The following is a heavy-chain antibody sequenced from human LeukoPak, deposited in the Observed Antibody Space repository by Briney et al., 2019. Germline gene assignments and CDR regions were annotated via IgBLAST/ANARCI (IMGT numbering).Heavy chain of an antibody. CDR3: ARDGHGYGPSYFDT. J-gene: IGHJ4*02. Sequence: GGSLRLSCTASGSTFSRYGMHWVRQAPGKGLEWVSVIWYDGTNEQYADPMKGRFTISRDNSKQTLYLQMNSLRDDDTAFYYCARDGHGYGPSYFDTWGQGTLVTVSS. CDR1: GSTFSRYG. D-gene: IGHD5-18*01. V-gene: IGHV3-33*01. CDR2: IWYDGTNE.